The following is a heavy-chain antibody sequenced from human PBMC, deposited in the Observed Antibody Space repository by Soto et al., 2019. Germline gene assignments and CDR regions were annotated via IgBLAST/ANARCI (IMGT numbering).Heavy chain of an antibody. J-gene: IGHJ3*02. Sequence: ASETLSLTCTVSGGSISSYYWSWIRQPPGKGLEWIGYIYYSGSTNYNPSLKSRVTISVDTSKNQFSLKLSSVTAADTAVYYCARADDSSGYDAFDIWGQGTMVTVSS. CDR1: GGSISSYY. V-gene: IGHV4-59*01. D-gene: IGHD3-22*01. CDR2: IYYSGST. CDR3: ARADDSSGYDAFDI.